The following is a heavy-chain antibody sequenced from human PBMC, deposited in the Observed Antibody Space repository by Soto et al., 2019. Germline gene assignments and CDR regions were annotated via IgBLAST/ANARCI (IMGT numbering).Heavy chain of an antibody. Sequence: EARILESGGGLAQPGGSLKISCTASSFNFNIYAMSWVRQAPGKGLEWVSGISASATQTYYAESVKGRFAISRDNSKSTLYLQLDSLTPEDTARYYCAKPITAGGSNSWGPGTLVAVSS. CDR2: ISASATQT. J-gene: IGHJ5*02. CDR1: SFNFNIYA. CDR3: AKPITAGGSNS. V-gene: IGHV3-23*01. D-gene: IGHD3-10*01.